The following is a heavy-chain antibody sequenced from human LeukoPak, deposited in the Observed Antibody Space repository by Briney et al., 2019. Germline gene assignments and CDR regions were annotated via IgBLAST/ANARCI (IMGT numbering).Heavy chain of an antibody. CDR1: GFTFDDYG. J-gene: IGHJ4*02. D-gene: IGHD3-22*01. V-gene: IGHV3-20*04. Sequence: GGSLRLSCAASGFTFDDYGMSWVRQAPEKGLEWVSGINWNGGSTGYADSVKGRFTISRDNAKNSLYLQMNSLRAEDTALYYCARDGASYYYDSSGYPYYFDYWGQGTLVTVSS. CDR2: INWNGGST. CDR3: ARDGASYYYDSSGYPYYFDY.